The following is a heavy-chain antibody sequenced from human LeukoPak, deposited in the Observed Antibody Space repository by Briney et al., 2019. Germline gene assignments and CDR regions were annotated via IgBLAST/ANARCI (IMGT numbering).Heavy chain of an antibody. D-gene: IGHD6-13*01. CDR2: ISSNGGST. CDR3: ARAELAAAAGPSPPDY. CDR1: GFTFSSYD. V-gene: IGHV3-64*01. Sequence: GGSLRLSCAASGFTFSSYDMHWVRQAPGKGLEYVSAISSNGGSTYYANSVKGRFTISRDNSKNTLYLQMGSLRAEDMAVYYCARAELAAAAGPSPPDYWGQASLVTVSS. J-gene: IGHJ4*02.